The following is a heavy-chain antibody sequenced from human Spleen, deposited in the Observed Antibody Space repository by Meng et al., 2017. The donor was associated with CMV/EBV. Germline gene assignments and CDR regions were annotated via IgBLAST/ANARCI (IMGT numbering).Heavy chain of an antibody. CDR2: VSAESGIT. Sequence: ASVKVSCKASGYTFTGYYMHWVRQAPGQGLEWMGWVSAESGITKYAQRFQGRVTMTTDASTSTAYMELRSLSSDDTAIFYCARDSHDILDKPPAIPFDYWGQGTLVTVSS. V-gene: IGHV1-18*04. D-gene: IGHD2-21*02. CDR1: GYTFTGYY. J-gene: IGHJ4*02. CDR3: ARDSHDILDKPPAIPFDY.